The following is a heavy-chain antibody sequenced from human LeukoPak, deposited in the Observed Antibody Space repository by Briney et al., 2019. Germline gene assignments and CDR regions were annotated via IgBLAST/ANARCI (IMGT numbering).Heavy chain of an antibody. V-gene: IGHV3-21*01. D-gene: IGHD3-10*01. J-gene: IGHJ4*02. CDR1: GFTFTSYS. CDR3: ARDDYYGSGSNGFY. CDR2: ISSSSRYR. Sequence: GGSLRLSCAAAGFTFTSYSMNWVRQAPGQGLEWVSSISSSSRYRYYADSVKGRFTISRDNAKNSLYLQMNSLRAEDTAVYYCARDDYYGSGSNGFYWGQGTLVTVSS.